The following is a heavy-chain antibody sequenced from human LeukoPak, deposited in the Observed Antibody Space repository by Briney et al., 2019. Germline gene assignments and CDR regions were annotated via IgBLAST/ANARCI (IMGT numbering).Heavy chain of an antibody. CDR3: ARVDDFWSAYPHPHYYYYMDV. V-gene: IGHV4-59*01. CDR2: IYYSGST. CDR1: GGSISSYY. Sequence: SETLSLTCTVSGGSISSYYWSWIRQPPGKGLEWIGYIYYSGSTNYNPSLKSRVTISVDTSKNQFSLKLSSVTAADTAVYYCARVDDFWSAYPHPHYYYYMDVWGKGTTVTVSS. D-gene: IGHD3-3*01. J-gene: IGHJ6*03.